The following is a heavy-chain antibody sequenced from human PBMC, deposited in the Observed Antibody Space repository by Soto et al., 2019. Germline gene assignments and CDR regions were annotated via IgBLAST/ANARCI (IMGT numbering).Heavy chain of an antibody. CDR1: GGSFSGYY. V-gene: IGHV4-34*01. CDR3: ARRIDYDFWSGYNYYYYYGMDV. D-gene: IGHD3-3*01. Sequence: LSLTCAVYGGSFSGYYWSWIRQPPGKGLGWIGEINHSGSTNYNPSLKSRVTISVDTSKNQFSLKLSSVTAADTAVYYCARRIDYDFWSGYNYYYYYGMDVWGQGTTVTVSS. J-gene: IGHJ6*02. CDR2: INHSGST.